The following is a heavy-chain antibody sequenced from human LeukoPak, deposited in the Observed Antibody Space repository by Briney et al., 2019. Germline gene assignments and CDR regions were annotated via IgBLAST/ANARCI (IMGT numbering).Heavy chain of an antibody. CDR1: GYTFTSYG. CDR2: ISAYNGNT. V-gene: IGHV1-18*01. J-gene: IGHJ6*02. CDR3: ARDRPLSYDFWSGPSYYYYGMDV. Sequence: ASVKVSCKASGYTFTSYGISWVRQAPGQGLEWMGWISAYNGNTNYAQKLQGRVIMTTDTSTSTAYMGLRSLRSDDTAVYYCARDRPLSYDFWSGPSYYYYGMDVWGQGTTVTVSS. D-gene: IGHD3-3*01.